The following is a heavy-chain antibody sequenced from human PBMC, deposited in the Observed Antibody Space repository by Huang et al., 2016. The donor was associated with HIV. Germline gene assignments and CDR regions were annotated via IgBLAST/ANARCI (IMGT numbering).Heavy chain of an antibody. CDR3: ASGAPVFASHLDH. D-gene: IGHD3-3*01. J-gene: IGHJ4*02. CDR2: IFPFFGLL. V-gene: IGHV1-69*01. Sequence: NAISWVRQAPGHGLEWMGGIFPFFGLLNYARKFQGRVTVTADESTSIAYMELSSLRSEDTAVYYWASGAPVFASHLDHWGQGTLVTVSS.